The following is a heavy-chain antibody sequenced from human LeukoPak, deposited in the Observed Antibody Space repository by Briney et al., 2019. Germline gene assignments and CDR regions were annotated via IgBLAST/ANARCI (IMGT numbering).Heavy chain of an antibody. CDR1: GFTFSSYA. J-gene: IGHJ4*02. CDR2: ISSNGGST. CDR3: ARVSTAAKPDY. V-gene: IGHV3-64*01. Sequence: GGSLRLSCAASGFTFSSYAMHWVRQPPGKGLEYVSAISSNGGSTYYANSVKGRFTISRDNSKNTLYLQMGSLRAEDMAVYYCARVSTAAKPDYWGQGTLVTVSS. D-gene: IGHD6-13*01.